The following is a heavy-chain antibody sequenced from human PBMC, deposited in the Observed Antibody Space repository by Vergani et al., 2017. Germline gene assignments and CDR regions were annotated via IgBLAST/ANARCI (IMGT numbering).Heavy chain of an antibody. D-gene: IGHD3-3*01. J-gene: IGHJ4*02. CDR1: GYTFTGYY. CDR3: AKLYYDFWSGYYTKSSTYYFDY. CDR2: INPNSGGT. Sequence: QVQLVQSGAEVKKPGASVKVSCKASGYTFTGYYMHWVRQAPGQGLEWMGWINPNSGGTNYAQKFQGRVTMTRDTSISTAYMELSRLRSEDTAVYYCAKLYYDFWSGYYTKSSTYYFDYWGQGTLVTVSS. V-gene: IGHV1-2*02.